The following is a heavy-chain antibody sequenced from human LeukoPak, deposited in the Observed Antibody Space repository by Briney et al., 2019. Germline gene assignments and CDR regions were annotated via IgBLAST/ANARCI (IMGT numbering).Heavy chain of an antibody. CDR2: IKQDGSEK. V-gene: IGHV3-7*01. CDR1: GFSFNNAW. CDR3: ARAGSGSYRGYYYYMDV. D-gene: IGHD1-26*01. Sequence: PGGSLRLSCATSGFSFNNAWMNWVRQAPGKGLEWVANIKQDGSEKYYVDSVKGRFTISRDNAKNSLYLQMNSLRAEDTAVYYCARAGSGSYRGYYYYMDVWGKGTTVTVSS. J-gene: IGHJ6*03.